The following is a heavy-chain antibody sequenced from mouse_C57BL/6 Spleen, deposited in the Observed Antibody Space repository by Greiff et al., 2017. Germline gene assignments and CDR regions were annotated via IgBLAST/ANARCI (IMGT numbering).Heavy chain of an antibody. CDR2: IDPSDSYT. J-gene: IGHJ4*01. CDR1: GYTFTSYW. Sequence: VQLQQPGAELVMPGASVKLSCKASGYTFTSYWMPWVKQRPGQGLEWIGEIDPSDSYTNYKQKFKGKSTLTVDKSSSTAYMQLSSLASEDSTVXYCARRKCYGYDRYARDYWGQGTSVTVSA. V-gene: IGHV1-69*01. CDR3: ARRKCYGYDRYARDY. D-gene: IGHD2-2*01.